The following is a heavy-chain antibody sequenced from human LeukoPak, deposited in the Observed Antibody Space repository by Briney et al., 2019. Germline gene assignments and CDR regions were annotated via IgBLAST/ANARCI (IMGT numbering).Heavy chain of an antibody. CDR2: IWYDGSNK. Sequence: GGSLRLSCAASGFTFSTYGMHWVRQAPGKGLEWVTFIWYDGSNKYYADSVKGRFTISRDSSKNTLYLQMNSLRAEDTAMYYCARKSTSFGLFDYWGQGTVVIVSS. CDR3: ARKSTSFGLFDY. CDR1: GFTFSTYG. V-gene: IGHV3-30*02. D-gene: IGHD2-2*01. J-gene: IGHJ4*02.